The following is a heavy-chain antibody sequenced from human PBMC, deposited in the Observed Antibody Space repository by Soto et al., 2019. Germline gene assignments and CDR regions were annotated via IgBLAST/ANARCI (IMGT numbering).Heavy chain of an antibody. CDR3: ARDPPHEAAGPFYYYYGMDV. V-gene: IGHV1-18*01. J-gene: IGHJ6*02. D-gene: IGHD6-13*01. CDR2: ISAYNGNT. CDR1: GYTFTSYG. Sequence: ASVKVSCKASGYTFTSYGISWVRQAPGQGLEWMGWISAYNGNTNYAQKLQGRVTMTTDTSTSTAYMELRSLRSDDTAVYYCARDPPHEAAGPFYYYYGMDVWGQGTTVTVSS.